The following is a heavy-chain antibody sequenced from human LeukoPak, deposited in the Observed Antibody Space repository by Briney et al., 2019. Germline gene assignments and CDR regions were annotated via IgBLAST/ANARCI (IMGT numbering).Heavy chain of an antibody. V-gene: IGHV4-59*01. CDR1: GGSISSYY. Sequence: PSETLSLTCTVSGGSISSYYWSWIRQPPGKGLEWIGYIYYSGSTNYNPSLKSRVTISVDTSKNQFSLKLSSVTAADTAVYYCVRSTAAGPDYWGQGTLVTVSS. CDR2: IYYSGST. D-gene: IGHD6-13*01. J-gene: IGHJ4*02. CDR3: VRSTAAGPDY.